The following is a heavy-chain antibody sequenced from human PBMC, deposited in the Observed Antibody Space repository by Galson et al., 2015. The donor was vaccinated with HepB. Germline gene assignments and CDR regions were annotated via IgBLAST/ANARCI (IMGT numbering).Heavy chain of an antibody. D-gene: IGHD3-10*01. V-gene: IGHV5-51*01. J-gene: IGHJ5*02. Sequence: QSGAEVTKPGESLKISCKGSGYSFTSYWIGWVRQMPGKGLEWMGIIYPGDSDTRYSPSFQGQVTISADKSISTAYLQWSSLKASDTAMYYCARHFYYGSGSYYYNWFDPWGQGTLVTVSS. CDR1: GYSFTSYW. CDR3: ARHFYYGSGSYYYNWFDP. CDR2: IYPGDSDT.